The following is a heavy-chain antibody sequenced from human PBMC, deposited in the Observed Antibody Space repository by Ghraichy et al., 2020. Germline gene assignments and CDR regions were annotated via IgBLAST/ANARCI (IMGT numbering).Heavy chain of an antibody. CDR3: ARATDIVVVIPATRRGPFDS. CDR2: INTNTGNP. D-gene: IGHD2-15*01. V-gene: IGHV7-4-1*02. Sequence: ASVKVSCKASGYTFTSYAINWVRQAPGQGLEWMGWINTNTGNPTYAQGFAGRFVFSLDTSVSTAYLQISSLKPEDTAVYYCARATDIVVVIPATRRGPFDSWGQRTLVPVSS. CDR1: GYTFTSYA. J-gene: IGHJ4*02.